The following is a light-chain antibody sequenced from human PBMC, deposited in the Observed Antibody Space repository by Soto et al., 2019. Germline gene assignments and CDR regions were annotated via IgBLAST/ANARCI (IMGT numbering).Light chain of an antibody. CDR2: ANN. Sequence: QSALTQPPSVSGAPGQRVTISCSGSSSNIGAGYDVHWYQQLPGKAPKLLIYANNNRPSGVPDRFSGSKSVTSASLAIADLQAEDEADYYCQSYDSSLTVFGTGTKLTVL. V-gene: IGLV1-40*01. CDR1: SSNIGAGYD. J-gene: IGLJ1*01. CDR3: QSYDSSLTV.